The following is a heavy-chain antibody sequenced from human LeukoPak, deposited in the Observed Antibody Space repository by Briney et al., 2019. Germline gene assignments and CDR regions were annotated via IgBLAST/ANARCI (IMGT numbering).Heavy chain of an antibody. CDR2: ISYDGSNK. CDR3: AKDLLSIGPIDY. Sequence: PGRSLRLSCAASGFTFSSYGMHWVRQAPGKGLEWVAVISYDGSNKYYADSVKGRFTISRDNSKNTLYLQMNILRAEDTAVYYCAKDLLSIGPIDYWGQGTLVTVSS. J-gene: IGHJ4*02. D-gene: IGHD5/OR15-5a*01. V-gene: IGHV3-30*18. CDR1: GFTFSSYG.